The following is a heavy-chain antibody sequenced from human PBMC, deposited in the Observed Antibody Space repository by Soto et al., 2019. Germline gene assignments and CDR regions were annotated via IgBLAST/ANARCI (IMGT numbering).Heavy chain of an antibody. CDR2: IYHSGST. J-gene: IGHJ6*02. CDR3: ARAHYGDYGYGMDV. D-gene: IGHD4-17*01. V-gene: IGHV4-30-2*01. Sequence: SETLSLTCTVSGGSISSGGYSRSWIRQPPGKGLEWIGYIYHSGSTYYNPSLKSRVTISVDRSKNQFSLKLSSVTAADTAVYYRARAHYGDYGYGMDVWGQGTTVTVSS. CDR1: GGSISSGGYS.